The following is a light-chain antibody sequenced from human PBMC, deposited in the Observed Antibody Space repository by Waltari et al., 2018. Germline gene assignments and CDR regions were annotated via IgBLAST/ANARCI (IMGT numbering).Light chain of an antibody. V-gene: IGKV3-15*01. CDR2: GAS. J-gene: IGKJ2*01. CDR3: QQYNHWPPYT. CDR1: QSVGSN. Sequence: EVVMTQFPATLSVSLGGRAALSCRASQSVGSNLAWYQQKPGQAPRLLIQGASTSATGIPDRFSGSGSGTDFTLTINSLQSEDFAIYYCQQYNHWPPYTFGQGTKLEI.